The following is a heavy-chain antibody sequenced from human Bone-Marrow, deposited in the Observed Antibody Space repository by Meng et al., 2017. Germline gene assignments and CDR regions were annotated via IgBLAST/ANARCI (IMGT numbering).Heavy chain of an antibody. CDR1: GFNFHDYG. CDR2: INWNGGAT. J-gene: IGHJ3*02. CDR3: AKDRITFGGVIVYDAFDI. Sequence: GGSLRLSCAASGFNFHDYGMSWVRQVPGKGLEWVSTINWNGGATAYADSVKGRFTISRDNAKNSLYLQMNSLRAEDTALYYCAKDRITFGGVIVYDAFDIWGQGTMVTVSS. V-gene: IGHV3-20*04. D-gene: IGHD3-16*02.